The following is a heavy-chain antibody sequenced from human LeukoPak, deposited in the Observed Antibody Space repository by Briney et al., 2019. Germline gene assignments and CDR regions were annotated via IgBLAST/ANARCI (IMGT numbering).Heavy chain of an antibody. CDR3: AKGGGSYWYFDL. V-gene: IGHV3-23*01. CDR1: GFTFSSYG. CDR2: ITGSGGTT. Sequence: GGSLRLSCAASGFTFSSYGMSRIRQAPGKGLEWVSGITGSGGTTHYADSVKGRFTISRDNSKNTLSLQMNSLRAEDAAVYYCAKGGGSYWYFDLWGRGTVVTVSS. J-gene: IGHJ2*01.